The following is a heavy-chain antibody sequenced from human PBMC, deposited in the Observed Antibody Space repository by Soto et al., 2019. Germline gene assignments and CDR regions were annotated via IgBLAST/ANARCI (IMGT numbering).Heavy chain of an antibody. D-gene: IGHD2-15*01. V-gene: IGHV4-59*01. J-gene: IGHJ4*02. CDR2: SYYSGTT. Sequence: PSETLSLTCTVSGGSISSYYWSWIRQPPGKGLECLGYSYYSGTTNNIPSLKSRVTISVDKSKNQFSLKLSSVTAADTAVYYCARGFCSGGSCALVPFEYWGQGALVTVSS. CDR3: ARGFCSGGSCALVPFEY. CDR1: GGSISSYY.